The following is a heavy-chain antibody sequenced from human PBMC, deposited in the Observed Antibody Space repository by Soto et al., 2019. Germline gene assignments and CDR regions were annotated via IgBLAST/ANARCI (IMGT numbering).Heavy chain of an antibody. Sequence: QVQLVQSGAEVKKPGSSVKVSCKASGGTFSSYAISWVRQAPGQGLEWMGGIIPIFGTANYAQKFQGRVTITADESTRTAYRELSSLRSEDTAVYYCARRYCSGGSCYSEDWFDPWGQGTLVTVSS. CDR2: IIPIFGTA. V-gene: IGHV1-69*01. J-gene: IGHJ5*02. CDR1: GGTFSSYA. CDR3: ARRYCSGGSCYSEDWFDP. D-gene: IGHD2-15*01.